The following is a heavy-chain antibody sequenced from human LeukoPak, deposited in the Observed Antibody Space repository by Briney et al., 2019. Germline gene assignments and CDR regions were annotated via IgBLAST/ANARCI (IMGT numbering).Heavy chain of an antibody. J-gene: IGHJ3*02. D-gene: IGHD5-12*01. Sequence: PGGSLRLYCAASGFTFDDYAMHWVRQAPGKGLEWVSGISWNSGSIGYADSVKGRFTISRDNAKNSLYLQMNSLRAEDMALYYCARGYSGYDLTGDAFDIWGQGTMVTVSS. V-gene: IGHV3-9*03. CDR1: GFTFDDYA. CDR2: ISWNSGSI. CDR3: ARGYSGYDLTGDAFDI.